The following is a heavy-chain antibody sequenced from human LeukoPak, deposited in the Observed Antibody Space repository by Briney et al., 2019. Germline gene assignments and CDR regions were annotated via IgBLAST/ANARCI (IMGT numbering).Heavy chain of an antibody. CDR1: GFTFSSYA. CDR2: VWYDGSNK. CDR3: ARDRGATVRHTRFDP. Sequence: PGGSLRLSCAASGFTFSSYAMHWVRQAPGKGLEWVAVVWYDGSNKYYADSVKGRFTISRDHSKNTLYLQMKSLRAEDTAVYYCARDRGATVRHTRFDPWGQGTLVTVSS. V-gene: IGHV3-33*01. D-gene: IGHD4-17*01. J-gene: IGHJ5*02.